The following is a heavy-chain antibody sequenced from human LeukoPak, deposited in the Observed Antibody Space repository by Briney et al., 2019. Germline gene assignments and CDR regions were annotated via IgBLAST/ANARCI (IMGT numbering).Heavy chain of an antibody. CDR1: GGSISSYY. D-gene: IGHD6-13*01. CDR3: ARRYSSKSYYFDY. Sequence: SETLSLTCTVSGGSISSYYWGWIRQPPGKGLEWIGSIYYSGSTYYNPSLKSRVTISVDTSKNQFSLKLSSVTAADTAVYYCARRYSSKSYYFDYWGQGTLVTVSS. J-gene: IGHJ4*02. CDR2: IYYSGST. V-gene: IGHV4-39*01.